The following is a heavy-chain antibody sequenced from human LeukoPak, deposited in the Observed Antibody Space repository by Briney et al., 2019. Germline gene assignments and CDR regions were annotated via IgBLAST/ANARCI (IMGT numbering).Heavy chain of an antibody. J-gene: IGHJ4*02. CDR2: ISSSSSTI. V-gene: IGHV3-48*04. CDR3: ARDSPGRLRRAFDY. D-gene: IGHD5-12*01. CDR1: GFTFSSYS. Sequence: PGGSLRLSCAASGFTFSSYSMNWVRQAPGKGLEWVSYISSSSSTIYYADSVKGRFTISRDNAKNSLYLQMNSLRAEDTAVYYCARDSPGRLRRAFDYWGQGTLVTVSS.